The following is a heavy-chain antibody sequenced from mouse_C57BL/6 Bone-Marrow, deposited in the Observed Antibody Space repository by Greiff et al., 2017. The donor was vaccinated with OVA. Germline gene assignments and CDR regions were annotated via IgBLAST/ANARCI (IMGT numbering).Heavy chain of an antibody. Sequence: QVQLKQSGPGLVQPSQSLSITCTVSGFSLTSYGVHWVRQSPGKGLEWLGVIWRGGSTDYNAAFMSRLSITKDNSKSHVFFKMNSLQADDTAIYYGAKNGVVATDWYFDVWGTGTTVTVSS. CDR3: AKNGVVATDWYFDV. V-gene: IGHV2-5*01. J-gene: IGHJ1*03. D-gene: IGHD1-1*01. CDR1: GFSLTSYG. CDR2: IWRGGST.